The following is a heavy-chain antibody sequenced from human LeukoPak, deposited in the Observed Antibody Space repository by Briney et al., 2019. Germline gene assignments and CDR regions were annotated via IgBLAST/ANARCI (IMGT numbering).Heavy chain of an antibody. Sequence: PGRSLRLSCAASGFTFDDYAMHWVRQAPGKGLEWVSGISWNSGSIAYADSVKGRFTISRDNAKNSLYLQMNSLRAEDMALYYCAKGAVGFYYYMDVWGKGTTVTVSS. CDR3: AKGAVGFYYYMDV. V-gene: IGHV3-9*03. CDR1: GFTFDDYA. J-gene: IGHJ6*03. CDR2: ISWNSGSI. D-gene: IGHD2-2*03.